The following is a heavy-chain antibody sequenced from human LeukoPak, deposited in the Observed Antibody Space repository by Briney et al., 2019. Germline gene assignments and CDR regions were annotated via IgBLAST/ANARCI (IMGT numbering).Heavy chain of an antibody. CDR1: RGSISSYD. D-gene: IGHD4-11*01. CDR2: IYYSGST. V-gene: IGHV4-59*01. CDR3: ARAGYSNYEQNWFDP. J-gene: IGHJ5*02. Sequence: SETLSLTCTVTRGSISSYDWSSIRQPPGKGLEWIGYIYYSGSTNYNPSLKRRVTISVDTSNIQFSLKLSSVTAADTAVYYCARAGYSNYEQNWFDPWGQGTLVTVSS.